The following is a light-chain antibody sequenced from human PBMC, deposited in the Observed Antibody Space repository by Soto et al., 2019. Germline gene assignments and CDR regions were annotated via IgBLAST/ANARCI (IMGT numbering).Light chain of an antibody. V-gene: IGLV2-8*01. Sequence: QSALTQPPSASGSPGQSVTISCTGTSSDVGGYNYVPWYQQHPGKAPKLMIYEVSERPSGVPDRFSGSKSSNTASLTVSGLQAEDEADYYCSSYAGSNNFVFGTGTKVTV. J-gene: IGLJ1*01. CDR1: SSDVGGYNY. CDR3: SSYAGSNNFV. CDR2: EVS.